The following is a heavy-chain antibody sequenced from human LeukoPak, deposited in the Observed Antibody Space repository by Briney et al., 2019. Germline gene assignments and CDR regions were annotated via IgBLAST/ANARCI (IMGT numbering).Heavy chain of an antibody. V-gene: IGHV1-69*05. CDR1: GGTFSSYA. D-gene: IGHD1-26*01. Sequence: GASVKVSCKASGGTFSSYAISWVRQAPGQGLEWMGGIIPIFGTANYAQKFQGRVTMTTDTSTSTAYVEVRSLRSDDTAVYYCAREESIGSYQFLHDYWGQGTLVTVSS. J-gene: IGHJ4*02. CDR2: IIPIFGTA. CDR3: AREESIGSYQFLHDY.